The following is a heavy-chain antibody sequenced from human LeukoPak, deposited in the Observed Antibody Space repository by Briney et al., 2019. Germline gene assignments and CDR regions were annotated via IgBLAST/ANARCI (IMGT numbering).Heavy chain of an antibody. J-gene: IGHJ4*02. CDR1: GFTFSSYG. D-gene: IGHD6-6*01. CDR3: AKPGGASSIAY. CDR2: IRNDGSNK. V-gene: IGHV3-30*02. Sequence: GGSLRLSCAASGFTFSSYGMHWVRQAPGKGLGWVAFIRNDGSNKYYADSVKGRFTISRDNTKNTLYLQMNSLRAEDTAVYYCAKPGGASSIAYWGQGTLVTVSS.